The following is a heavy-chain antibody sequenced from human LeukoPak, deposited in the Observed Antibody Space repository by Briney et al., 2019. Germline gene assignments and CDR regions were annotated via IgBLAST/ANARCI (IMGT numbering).Heavy chain of an antibody. D-gene: IGHD3-10*01. Sequence: GGSLRLSCAASGFTFSSYAMSWVRQAPGKGLEWVGRIKSNTDDGTAEHGTPVKGRFIISRDDSKNTLYLQVNSLKTEHTAVYYCSTVGPSGSRYPLDSWGQGTLVTVSS. V-gene: IGHV3-15*05. CDR3: STVGPSGSRYPLDS. CDR1: GFTFSSYA. J-gene: IGHJ4*02. CDR2: IKSNTDDGTA.